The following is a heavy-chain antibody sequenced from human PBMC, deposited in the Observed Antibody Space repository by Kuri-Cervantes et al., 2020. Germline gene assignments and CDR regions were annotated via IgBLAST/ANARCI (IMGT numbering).Heavy chain of an antibody. CDR1: GFTFSSYG. J-gene: IGHJ6*02. CDR2: ISYDGSNK. D-gene: IGHD2-15*01. V-gene: IGHV3-30*18. CDR3: AKVRGGYCSGGSCYSGVGYGMDV. Sequence: GGSLRLSCAAYGFTFSSYGMHWVRQAPGKGLEWVAVISYDGSNKYYADSVKGRFTISRDNSKNTLYLQMNSLRAEDTAVYYCAKVRGGYCSGGSCYSGVGYGMDVWGQGTTVTVYS.